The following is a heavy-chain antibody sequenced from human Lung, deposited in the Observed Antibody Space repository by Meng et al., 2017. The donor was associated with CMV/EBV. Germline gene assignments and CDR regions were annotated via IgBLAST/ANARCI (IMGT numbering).Heavy chain of an antibody. CDR2: IDWDDDK. Sequence: GPXLVXPTQTLTLTCTFSGFSLSTSGMRVSWIRQPPGQALEWLARIDWDDDKFYNTSLKTRLTVSKDTSANQVVFTMTNMDPVDTATYYCARFQIGYVGAFDIWGPGTXVTVSS. CDR3: ARFQIGYVGAFDI. D-gene: IGHD5-12*01. V-gene: IGHV2-70D*14. CDR1: GFSLSTSGMR. J-gene: IGHJ3*02.